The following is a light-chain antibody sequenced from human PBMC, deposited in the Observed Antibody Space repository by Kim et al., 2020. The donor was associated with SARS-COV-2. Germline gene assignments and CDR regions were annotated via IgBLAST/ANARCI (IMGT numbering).Light chain of an antibody. CDR3: QQYYNYVSWT. Sequence: STGDTVTITWRASQDIRNHLVWYQQKPGKAPKLLIFDASILHSGVPSRFSGSGSGTVFTLTISGLQSEDFATYYCQQYYNYVSWTFGQGTKVDIK. CDR1: QDIRNH. V-gene: IGKV1-8*01. CDR2: DAS. J-gene: IGKJ1*01.